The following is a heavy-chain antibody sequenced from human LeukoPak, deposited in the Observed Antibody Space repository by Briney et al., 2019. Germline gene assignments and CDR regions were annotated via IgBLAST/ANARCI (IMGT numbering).Heavy chain of an antibody. D-gene: IGHD4-23*01. CDR1: GGTFSSYA. CDR2: IIPIFGTA. V-gene: IGHV1-69*13. J-gene: IGHJ4*02. CDR3: ARVPPGHGGNSILFDY. Sequence: SVKVSCKASGGTFSSYAISWVRQTPGQGLEWMGGIIPIFGTANYAQKFQGRVTITADESTSTAYMELSSLRSEDMAVYYCARVPPGHGGNSILFDYWGQGTLVTVSS.